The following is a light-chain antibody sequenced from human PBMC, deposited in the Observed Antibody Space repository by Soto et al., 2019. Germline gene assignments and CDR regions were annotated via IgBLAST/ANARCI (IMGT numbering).Light chain of an antibody. CDR2: KVS. J-gene: IGKJ2*01. CDR1: QSPLYSDGNTY. CDR3: MQGTHWPYT. V-gene: IGKV2-30*01. Sequence: DVVMTQSPLSLPVTLGQPASISCRSSQSPLYSDGNTYLSRFHQRPGQSPRRLIYKVSNRDSGVPDRFSGSGSGTDFTLQINRVEAEDVGVYYCMQGTHWPYTFGQGTKLEI.